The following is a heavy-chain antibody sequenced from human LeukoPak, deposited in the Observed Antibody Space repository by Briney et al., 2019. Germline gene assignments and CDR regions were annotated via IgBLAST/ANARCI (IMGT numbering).Heavy chain of an antibody. D-gene: IGHD5-12*01. Sequence: GASVKVSCKASGYTFTSYGISWVRQAPGQGLEWMGWISAYNGNTNYAQKLQGRVTMTTDTSTSTAYMELRSLRSDDTAVYYCARPKYSGYEVGYFDYWGQGTLVTVPS. CDR3: ARPKYSGYEVGYFDY. CDR2: ISAYNGNT. V-gene: IGHV1-18*01. J-gene: IGHJ4*02. CDR1: GYTFTSYG.